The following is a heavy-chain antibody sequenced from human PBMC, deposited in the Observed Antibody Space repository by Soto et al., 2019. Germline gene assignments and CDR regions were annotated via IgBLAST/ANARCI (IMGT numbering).Heavy chain of an antibody. D-gene: IGHD6-19*01. CDR1: GFTFSSYA. V-gene: IGHV3-23*01. J-gene: IGHJ4*02. CDR2: ISGSGGST. Sequence: VGSLRLSCAASGFTFSSYAMSWVRQAPGKGLEWVSAISGSGGSTYYADSVKGRFTISRDNSKNTLYLQMNSLRAEDTAVYYCAKLGAVDVPLGGFDYWGQGTLVTVSS. CDR3: AKLGAVDVPLGGFDY.